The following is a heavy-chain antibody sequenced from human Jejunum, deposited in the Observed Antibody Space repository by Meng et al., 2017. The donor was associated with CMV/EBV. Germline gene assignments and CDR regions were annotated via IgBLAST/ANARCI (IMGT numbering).Heavy chain of an antibody. CDR1: EYPFTEYY. D-gene: IGHD1-26*01. Sequence: EYPFTEYYMQWVRQAPGQGLEWMGWINPNTGDTNYAQKFQGRVTMTRDMSINTVYMELTRLRSDDTAVYYCAKDGGSYLDYYFDYWGQGTRVTVSS. V-gene: IGHV1-2*02. J-gene: IGHJ4*02. CDR3: AKDGGSYLDYYFDY. CDR2: INPNTGDT.